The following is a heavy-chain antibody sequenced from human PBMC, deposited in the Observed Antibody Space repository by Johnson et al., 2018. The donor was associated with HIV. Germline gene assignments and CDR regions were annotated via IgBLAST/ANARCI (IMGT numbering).Heavy chain of an antibody. CDR3: AKAPNWNYGDAFDV. CDR1: GFTFSSYA. Sequence: QVQLVESGGGVVQPGRSLRLSCAASGFTFSSYAMHWVRQAPGKGLEWVAVISYDGSNKYYADSVKGRFTISRDNSKNTLYLQMNSLRGEDTAVYYCAKAPNWNYGDAFDVWGQGTMLTVSS. J-gene: IGHJ3*01. D-gene: IGHD1-7*01. V-gene: IGHV3-30*04. CDR2: ISYDGSNK.